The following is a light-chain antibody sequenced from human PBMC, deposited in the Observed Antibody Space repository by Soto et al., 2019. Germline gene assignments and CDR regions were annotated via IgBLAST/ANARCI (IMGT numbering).Light chain of an antibody. CDR2: GAS. Sequence: VLTQSSCALSLSPGERATLSCRASQSVSSSYLAWYQQKPGQAPRLLIYGASSRATGIPDRFSGSGSGTDFTLTISRLEPEDFAVYYCQQYGSSPRTFGQGTNVDIK. J-gene: IGKJ1*01. V-gene: IGKV3-20*01. CDR3: QQYGSSPRT. CDR1: QSVSSSY.